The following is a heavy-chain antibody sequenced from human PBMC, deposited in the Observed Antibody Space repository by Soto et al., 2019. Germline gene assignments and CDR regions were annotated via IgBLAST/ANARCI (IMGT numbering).Heavy chain of an antibody. J-gene: IGHJ4*02. CDR1: GGSISSSSYY. CDR3: ASRVYGAPL. Sequence: SETLSLTCTVSGGSISSSSYYWGWIRQPPGKGLEWIGSIYSGGSTYYNPSLKSRVTISVDTSKNQFSLKLSSVTAADTAVYYCASRVYGAPLWGQGTLVTVS. D-gene: IGHD3-10*01. V-gene: IGHV4-39*01. CDR2: IYSGGST.